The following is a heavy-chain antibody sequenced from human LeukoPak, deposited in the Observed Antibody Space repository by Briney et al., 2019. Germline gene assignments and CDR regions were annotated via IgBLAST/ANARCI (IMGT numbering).Heavy chain of an antibody. D-gene: IGHD6-19*01. Sequence: ASVKVSCKASGYTFTSYDINWVRQATGQGLEWMGWMNPNSGNTGYAQKFQGRVTMTRNTSISTAYMELSSLRSEDTAVYYCARVTYSSGWYGREDFDYWGQGTLVTVSS. CDR2: MNPNSGNT. J-gene: IGHJ4*02. CDR1: GYTFTSYD. V-gene: IGHV1-8*01. CDR3: ARVTYSSGWYGREDFDY.